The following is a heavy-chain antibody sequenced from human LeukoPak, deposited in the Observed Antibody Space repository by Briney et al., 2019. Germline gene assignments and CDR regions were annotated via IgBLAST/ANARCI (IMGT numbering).Heavy chain of an antibody. CDR2: IYHSGST. CDR3: ARALGLIPGYTPNAFDI. Sequence: SETLSLTCAVSGGSISSSNWWSWVRQPPGKGLEWIGEIYHSGSTNYNPSLKSRVTISVDKSKNQFSLKLSSVTAADTAVYYCARALGLIPGYTPNAFDIWGQGTMVTVSS. CDR1: GGSISSSNW. V-gene: IGHV4-4*02. J-gene: IGHJ3*02. D-gene: IGHD3-10*01.